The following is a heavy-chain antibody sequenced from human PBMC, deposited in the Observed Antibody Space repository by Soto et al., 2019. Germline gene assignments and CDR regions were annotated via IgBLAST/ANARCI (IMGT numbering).Heavy chain of an antibody. V-gene: IGHV3-15*01. CDR1: GFPFSITW. J-gene: IGHJ4*02. Sequence: EVQLVQSGGGLVKPGGSLRLSCAASGFPFSITWMGWVRQSPGKGLEWVGRIQSKTDGGTTDYAAPLEGRFTISRDDSNNIRYLKMTSLKTEDTAIYYCRSYFDWVRGYWGQGSPVTVSS. CDR2: IQSKTDGGTT. D-gene: IGHD3-9*01. CDR3: RSYFDWVRGY.